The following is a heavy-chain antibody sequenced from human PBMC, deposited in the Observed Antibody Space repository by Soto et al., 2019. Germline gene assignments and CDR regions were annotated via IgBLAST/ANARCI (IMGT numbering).Heavy chain of an antibody. J-gene: IGHJ4*02. Sequence: EVQLVESGGGLVQPGGSLKLSCAASGFIFSGSTMHWVRQASGKGLEWVGRVTTKTSNYATSYYAAVRGRFTISRDDSNNAAYLHMKSLKPEDSAVYYCARSQLADYSNADFDLWGQGTRVTVSS. V-gene: IGHV3-73*01. D-gene: IGHD4-4*01. CDR3: ARSQLADYSNADFDL. CDR2: VTTKTSNYAT. CDR1: GFIFSGST.